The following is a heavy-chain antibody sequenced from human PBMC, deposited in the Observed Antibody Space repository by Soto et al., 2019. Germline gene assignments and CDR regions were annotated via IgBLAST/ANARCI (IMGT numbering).Heavy chain of an antibody. J-gene: IGHJ5*02. Sequence: QVQLQESGPGLVKPSQTLSLTCTVSGGSISSGGYYWSWIRQHPGKGLEWIGYIYYSGSTYYNPTLESRVTISVDTSKNQFSLKLSSVTAADTAVYYCARRYDYGGYNWFDPWGQGTLVTVSS. V-gene: IGHV4-31*03. CDR3: ARRYDYGGYNWFDP. CDR2: IYYSGST. D-gene: IGHD4-17*01. CDR1: GGSISSGGYY.